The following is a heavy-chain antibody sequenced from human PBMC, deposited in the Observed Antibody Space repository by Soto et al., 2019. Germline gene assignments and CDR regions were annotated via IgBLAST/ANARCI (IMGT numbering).Heavy chain of an antibody. CDR3: ARASRITIFGVDFWWFDP. D-gene: IGHD3-3*01. J-gene: IGHJ5*02. CDR1: GFIISSYW. CDR2: INSDGSTT. Sequence: EVQLVESGGGLVQPGGSLRLSCAASGFIISSYWMHWVRQDPGKGLVWVSRINSDGSTTSYADSVKGRFTISRDNAKTTLYLQMNSLRAEDTAVYYCARASRITIFGVDFWWFDPWGQGTLVTVSS. V-gene: IGHV3-74*01.